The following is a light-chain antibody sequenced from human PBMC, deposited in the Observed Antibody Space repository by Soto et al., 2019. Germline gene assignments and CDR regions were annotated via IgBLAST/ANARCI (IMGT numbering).Light chain of an antibody. J-gene: IGKJ4*01. CDR2: FAS. Sequence: EIVMTQSPATLSVSPGEKDTLSCRASRSVNNNLAWYQQKPGQAPRLLIYFASTRATGIPARFSGSGSGTEFSLTISSLQSEDFSVYYCQQYSKWPLTFGGGTKVETK. V-gene: IGKV3-15*01. CDR1: RSVNNN. CDR3: QQYSKWPLT.